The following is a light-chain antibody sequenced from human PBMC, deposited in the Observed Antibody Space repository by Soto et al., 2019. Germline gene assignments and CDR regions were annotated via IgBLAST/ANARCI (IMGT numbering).Light chain of an antibody. V-gene: IGKV1-5*01. CDR2: DAS. J-gene: IGKJ1*01. Sequence: DIQMTQSPSTLSASVGDGVTITCRASQSISNRLAWYQQKPGEAHKYLIYDASTLDSGAPSRFSGSGSGTEFTLSIRSLQPDDFATYYCQQYNSYPWTFGQGTKVEI. CDR3: QQYNSYPWT. CDR1: QSISNR.